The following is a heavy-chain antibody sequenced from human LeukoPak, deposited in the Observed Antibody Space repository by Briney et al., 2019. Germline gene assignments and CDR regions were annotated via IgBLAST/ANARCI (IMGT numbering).Heavy chain of an antibody. CDR1: GGSISSSSYY. CDR2: IYYSGST. V-gene: IGHV4-39*01. Sequence: SETLSLTCTVSGGSISSSSYYWGWIRQPPGRGLEWIGSIYYSGSTYYNPSLKSRVTISVDTSKNQFSLKLSSVTAADTAVYYCARGPHYYGSGSYRTCNWFDPWGQGTLVTVSS. J-gene: IGHJ5*02. D-gene: IGHD3-10*01. CDR3: ARGPHYYGSGSYRTCNWFDP.